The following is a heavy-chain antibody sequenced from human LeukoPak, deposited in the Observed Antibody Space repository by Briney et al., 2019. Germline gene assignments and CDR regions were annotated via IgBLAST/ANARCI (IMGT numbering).Heavy chain of an antibody. CDR1: GFTFSSYA. CDR3: ARDPAPSSSWYDAQVYFDY. D-gene: IGHD6-13*01. J-gene: IGHJ4*02. Sequence: GGSLRLSCAASGFTFSSYAMHWVRQAPGKGLEWVAVISYDGSNKYYADSVKGRFTISRDNSKNTLYLQMNSLRAEDTAVYYCARDPAPSSSWYDAQVYFDYWGQGTLVTVSS. CDR2: ISYDGSNK. V-gene: IGHV3-30-3*01.